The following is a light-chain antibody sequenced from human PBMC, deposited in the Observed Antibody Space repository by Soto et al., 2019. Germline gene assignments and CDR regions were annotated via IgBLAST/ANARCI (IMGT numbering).Light chain of an antibody. CDR1: QNVSSNL. CDR3: HHYSRSPPYT. V-gene: IGKV3-20*01. CDR2: GAS. J-gene: IGKJ2*01. Sequence: TVLTQSPGTLSLSPGERATLSCRASQNVSSNLLVWYQQHPGQAPRLLIYGASSRATGIPDRFSGSGSGTDFSLTIRRLEPDDFAVYYCHHYSRSPPYTFGQGTKLDIK.